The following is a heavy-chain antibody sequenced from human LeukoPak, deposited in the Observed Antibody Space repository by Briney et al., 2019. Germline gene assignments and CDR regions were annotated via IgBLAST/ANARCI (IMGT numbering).Heavy chain of an antibody. CDR1: GFTFSSYG. Sequence: GGSLRLSCAASGFTFSSYGMSWVRQAPGKGLEWVSGISGSGISTYYADSVKGRFTISRDKSKNTLYLQMNSLRAEDTAVYYCAKEGPYYDDSSGYPLVGWGQGTLVTVSS. J-gene: IGHJ4*02. CDR2: ISGSGIST. CDR3: AKEGPYYDDSSGYPLVG. D-gene: IGHD3-22*01. V-gene: IGHV3-23*01.